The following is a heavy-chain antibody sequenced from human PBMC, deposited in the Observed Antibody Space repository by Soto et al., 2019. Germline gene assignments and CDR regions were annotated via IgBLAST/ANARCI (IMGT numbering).Heavy chain of an antibody. CDR1: GFTFGSYA. J-gene: IGHJ5*02. V-gene: IGHV3-23*01. D-gene: IGHD2-8*02. Sequence: EMQLSESGGGLVQPGGSLRLSCAASGFTFGSYAMSWVRQAPGKGLEWVSAISGGGSGTYYADYVKGRFTISRDNSKKTLFLQMNSLRVEDTAIYYCAKDPMSTVRFYWFAPWGRGTVVTVSS. CDR3: AKDPMSTVRFYWFAP. CDR2: ISGGGSGT.